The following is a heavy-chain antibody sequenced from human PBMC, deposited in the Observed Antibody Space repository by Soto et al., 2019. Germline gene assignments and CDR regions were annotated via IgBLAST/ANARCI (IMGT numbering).Heavy chain of an antibody. CDR1: GFTFSSYA. D-gene: IGHD3-22*01. CDR3: ARDRGYYDSSGYYYIYYYYGMDV. V-gene: IGHV3-30-3*01. CDR2: ISYDGSNK. Sequence: RLSCAASGFTFSSYAMHWVRQAPGKGLEWVAVISYDGSNKYYADSVKGRFTISRDNSKNTLYLQMNSLRAEDTAVYYCARDRGYYDSSGYYYIYYYYGMDVWGQGTTVTVSS. J-gene: IGHJ6*02.